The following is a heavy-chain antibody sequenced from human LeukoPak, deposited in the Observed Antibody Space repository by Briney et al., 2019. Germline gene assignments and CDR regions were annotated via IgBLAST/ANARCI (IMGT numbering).Heavy chain of an antibody. CDR3: ARQKRITMVRGAPLSGMDV. CDR2: IYPGDSDT. Sequence: GESLKISCKGSGYSFTSYWVGWVRQMPGKGLEWMGIIYPGDSDTRYSPSFQGQVTISADKSISTAYLQWSSLKASDTAMYYCARQKRITMVRGAPLSGMDVWGQGTTVTVSS. CDR1: GYSFTSYW. D-gene: IGHD3-10*01. J-gene: IGHJ6*02. V-gene: IGHV5-51*01.